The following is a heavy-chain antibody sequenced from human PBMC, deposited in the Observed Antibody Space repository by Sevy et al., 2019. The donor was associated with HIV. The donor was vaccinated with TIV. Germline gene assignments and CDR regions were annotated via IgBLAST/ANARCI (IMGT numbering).Heavy chain of an antibody. CDR2: ISGSGVTT. D-gene: IGHD6-19*01. CDR1: GFTFSTYA. CDR3: AKAGVRVGGTFDLFYFDY. J-gene: IGHJ4*02. Sequence: GGSLRLSCAASGFTFSTYAMSWVRQAPGKGLEWVSGISGSGVTTYYADSVKGRFTISRDNSKNTLYLQMNSLTAEDTAVYYGAKAGVRVGGTFDLFYFDYWGQGTLVTVSS. V-gene: IGHV3-23*01.